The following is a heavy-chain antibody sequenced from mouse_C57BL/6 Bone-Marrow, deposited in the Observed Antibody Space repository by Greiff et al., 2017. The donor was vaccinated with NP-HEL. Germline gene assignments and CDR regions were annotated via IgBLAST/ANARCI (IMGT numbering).Heavy chain of an antibody. V-gene: IGHV1-66*01. D-gene: IGHD2-3*01. CDR3: ARLLRVDY. J-gene: IGHJ4*01. Sequence: QVHVKQSGPELVKPGASVKISCKASGYSFTSYYIHWVKQRPGQGLEWIGWIYPGSGNTKYNEKFKGKATLTADTSSSTAYMQLSSLTSEDSAVYYCARLLRVDYWGQGTSVTVSS. CDR2: IYPGSGNT. CDR1: GYSFTSYY.